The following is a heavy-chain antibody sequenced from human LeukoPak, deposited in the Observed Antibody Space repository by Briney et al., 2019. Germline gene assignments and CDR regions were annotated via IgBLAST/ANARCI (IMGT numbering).Heavy chain of an antibody. CDR1: GFTFSSCA. D-gene: IGHD6-19*01. CDR3: AKGSYSSGWYESDY. CDR2: ISGSGGST. V-gene: IGHV3-23*01. J-gene: IGHJ4*02. Sequence: GGSLRLSCAASGFTFSSCAMTWVRQAPGKGLEWVSGISGSGGSTCYADSVKGRFTISRDNSKNTLYLQMNSLRAEDTAVYYCAKGSYSSGWYESDYWGQGTLVTVSS.